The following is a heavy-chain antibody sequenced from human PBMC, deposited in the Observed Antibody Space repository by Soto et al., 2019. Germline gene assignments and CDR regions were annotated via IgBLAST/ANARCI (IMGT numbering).Heavy chain of an antibody. Sequence: QITLKESGPTLVKPTQTLTLTCTFSGFSLSTSGVGVGWIRQPPGKALEWLALIYWNDDKRYRPSLKSRLTITKDTSKNQVVLTMTNMDPVDTATYYCAHRPGVLQPCDYWGQGTLVTVSS. J-gene: IGHJ4*02. CDR1: GFSLSTSGVG. D-gene: IGHD4-4*01. CDR2: IYWNDDK. V-gene: IGHV2-5*01. CDR3: AHRPGVLQPCDY.